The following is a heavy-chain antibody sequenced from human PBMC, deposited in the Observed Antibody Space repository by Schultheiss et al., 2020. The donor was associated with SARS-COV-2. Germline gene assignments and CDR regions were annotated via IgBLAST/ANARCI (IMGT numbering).Heavy chain of an antibody. CDR3: ARAPLIAVAGIYYYYGMDV. D-gene: IGHD6-19*01. Sequence: ASVKVSCKASGYTFTSYYMHWVRQAPGQGLEWMGIINPSGGSTSYAQKFQGRVTITADESTSTAYMELSSLRSEDTAVYYCARAPLIAVAGIYYYYGMDVWGQGTTVTVSS. CDR1: GYTFTSYY. V-gene: IGHV1-46*01. J-gene: IGHJ6*02. CDR2: INPSGGST.